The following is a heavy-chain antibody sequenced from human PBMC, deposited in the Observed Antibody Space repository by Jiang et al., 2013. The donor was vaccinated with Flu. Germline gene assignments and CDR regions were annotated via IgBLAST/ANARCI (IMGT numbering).Heavy chain of an antibody. D-gene: IGHD1-26*01. Sequence: SGAEVKKPGSSVKVSCKASEDIFSTYALTWVRQAPGQGLEWLGRVIPFVNITNYAQKFQGRVTITADRSTHTAYMQLSSLRPEDSAVYYCARKWELSLDVWGQGTTVTVSS. CDR3: ARKWELSLDV. CDR2: VIPFVNIT. V-gene: IGHV1-69*04. J-gene: IGHJ6*02. CDR1: EDIFSTYA.